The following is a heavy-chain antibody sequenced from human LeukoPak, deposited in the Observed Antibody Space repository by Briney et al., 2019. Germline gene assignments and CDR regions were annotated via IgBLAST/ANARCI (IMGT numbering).Heavy chain of an antibody. J-gene: IGHJ4*02. V-gene: IGHV3-9*01. Sequence: PGGSLRLSCAASGFTFNDYAMHWVRQAPGKGLEWVSGISWNSGSIDYADSVKGRFTISRDNAKNSLYLQMNSLRAEDTAVYYCASPDSSGYSIEYWGQGTLVTVSS. CDR3: ASPDSSGYSIEY. CDR2: ISWNSGSI. CDR1: GFTFNDYA. D-gene: IGHD3-22*01.